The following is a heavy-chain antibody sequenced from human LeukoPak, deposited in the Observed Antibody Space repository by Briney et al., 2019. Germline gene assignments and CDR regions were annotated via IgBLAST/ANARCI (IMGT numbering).Heavy chain of an antibody. CDR1: GFTFSSYT. CDR3: AKGPKRGSSPRYFDY. D-gene: IGHD6-6*01. V-gene: IGHV3-21*01. Sequence: PGGSLRLSCAASGFTFSSYTMNWVRQAPGKGLEWVSCISSSSTNIYYADSVKGRFTISRDNAKNSLYLQMNSLRAEDTAVYYCAKGPKRGSSPRYFDYWGRGTLVTVSS. CDR2: ISSSSTNI. J-gene: IGHJ4*02.